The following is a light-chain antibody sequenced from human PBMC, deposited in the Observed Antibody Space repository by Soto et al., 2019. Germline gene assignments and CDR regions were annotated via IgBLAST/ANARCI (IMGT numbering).Light chain of an antibody. V-gene: IGKV1-39*01. J-gene: IGKJ4*01. CDR1: QSISSY. CDR3: QQSYSTPLT. Sequence: DIQMNQYPYSLSASVGDRVTITCRAIQSISSYLNWYQQKPGKAPKLMIYAASSLQSGVPSRFSGSGSWTDFTLTISSLQPEDFATYYSQQSYSTPLTFGGGTKVEIK. CDR2: AAS.